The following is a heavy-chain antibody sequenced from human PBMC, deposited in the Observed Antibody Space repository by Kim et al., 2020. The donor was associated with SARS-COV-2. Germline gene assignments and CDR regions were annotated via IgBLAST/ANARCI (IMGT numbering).Heavy chain of an antibody. CDR3: AREAPGTMVRGSVNSGVDY. CDR1: GGSISSSSYY. Sequence: SETLSLTCTVSGGSISSSSYYWGWIRQPPGKGLEWIGSIYYSGSTYYNPSLKSRVTISVDTSKNQFSLKLSSVTAADTAVYYCAREAPGTMVRGSVNSGVDYWVQGTLVTVSS. CDR2: IYYSGST. D-gene: IGHD3-10*01. V-gene: IGHV4-39*07. J-gene: IGHJ4*02.